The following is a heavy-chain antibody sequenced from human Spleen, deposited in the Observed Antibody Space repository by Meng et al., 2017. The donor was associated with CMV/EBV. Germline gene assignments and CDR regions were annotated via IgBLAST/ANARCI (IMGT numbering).Heavy chain of an antibody. Sequence: QVQLQESAPRLIKPSGTLSLTSVVSSGTITSRNWGSWVRQAPGKGLEWIAETSDTGSTNYNPSLKSRVTITVDKSKNQFSLRLNSVTAADTAVYYCLKNFESWGQGILVTVSS. J-gene: IGHJ4*02. CDR1: SGTITSRNW. CDR2: TSDTGST. V-gene: IGHV4-4*02. CDR3: LKNFES.